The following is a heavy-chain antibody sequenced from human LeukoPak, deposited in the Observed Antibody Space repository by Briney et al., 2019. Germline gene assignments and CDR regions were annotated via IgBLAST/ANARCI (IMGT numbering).Heavy chain of an antibody. J-gene: IGHJ4*02. CDR1: GYTFTSYG. CDR2: ISAYNGNT. V-gene: IGHV1-18*01. CDR3: ARGGDYYDSSGYYKYYFDY. Sequence: ASVKVSCKASGYTFTSYGISWVRQAPGQGLEWMGWISAYNGNTNYAQKIQGRVTMTTDTSTSTAYMELRSLRSDDTAVYYCARGGDYYDSSGYYKYYFDYWGQGTLVTVSS. D-gene: IGHD3-22*01.